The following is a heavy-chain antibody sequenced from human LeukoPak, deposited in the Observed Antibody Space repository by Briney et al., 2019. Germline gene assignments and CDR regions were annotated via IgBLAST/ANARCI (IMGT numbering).Heavy chain of an antibody. Sequence: ASVKVSFKVSGYTLTELSMHWVRQAPGKGLEWMGGFDPEDGETIYAQKFQGRVTMTEDTSTDTAYMELSSLRSEDTAVYYCATKALTTSDFEHWGQGTLVTVSS. J-gene: IGHJ1*01. CDR1: GYTLTELS. V-gene: IGHV1-24*01. CDR3: ATKALTTSDFEH. D-gene: IGHD2/OR15-2a*01. CDR2: FDPEDGET.